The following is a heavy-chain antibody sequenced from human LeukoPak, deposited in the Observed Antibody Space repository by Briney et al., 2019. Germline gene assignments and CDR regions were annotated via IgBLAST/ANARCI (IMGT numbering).Heavy chain of an antibody. CDR2: IIPIFGTA. CDR1: GYTLTELS. D-gene: IGHD6-6*01. Sequence: SVKVSCKVSGYTLTELSMHWVRQAPGQGLEWMGGIIPIFGTANYAQKFQGRVTITADESTSTAYMELSSLRSEDTAVYYCARLDEYSSSSRYYGMDVWGQGATVTVSS. V-gene: IGHV1-69*13. CDR3: ARLDEYSSSSRYYGMDV. J-gene: IGHJ6*02.